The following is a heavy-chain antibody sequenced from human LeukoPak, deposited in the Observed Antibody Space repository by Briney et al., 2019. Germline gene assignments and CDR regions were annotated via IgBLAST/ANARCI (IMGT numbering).Heavy chain of an antibody. CDR3: TRERGSWYSDY. J-gene: IGHJ4*02. CDR2: IFHTGST. D-gene: IGHD6-13*01. CDR1: GDSISSGNY. V-gene: IGHV4-38-2*02. Sequence: SETLSLTCTVSGDSISSGNYWGWIRQPPGKGLEWIGSIFHTGSTYFNLSLKSRVTISVDTSKNQFSLKLSSVTAADTAVYYCTRERGSWYSDYWGQGTLVTVSS.